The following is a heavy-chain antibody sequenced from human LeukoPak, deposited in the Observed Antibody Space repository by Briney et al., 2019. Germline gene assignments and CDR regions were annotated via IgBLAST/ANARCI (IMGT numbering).Heavy chain of an antibody. CDR1: GFSFSSYS. Sequence: GGSLRLSCAASGFSFSSYSMNWVRQAPGKGLEWVSYISGSGDAIHYTDSVKGRFTISRDNAKNALYLQMNSLRAEDTAVYFCARDYLYAFDYWGQGTLVTVSS. V-gene: IGHV3-48*01. CDR3: ARDYLYAFDY. D-gene: IGHD2-2*01. CDR2: ISGSGDAI. J-gene: IGHJ4*02.